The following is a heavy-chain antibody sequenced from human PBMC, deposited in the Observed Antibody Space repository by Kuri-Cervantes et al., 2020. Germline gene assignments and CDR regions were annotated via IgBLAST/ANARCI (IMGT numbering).Heavy chain of an antibody. CDR3: ARESFNGSSGALDHDAFDI. Sequence: ASVKVSCKASGYTFTGYYMHWVRQAPGQGLEWMGWINPNSGGTNYAQKFQGWVTMTRDTSISTAYMELSRLRSDDTAVYYCARESFNGSSGALDHDAFDIWGQGTMVTVSS. V-gene: IGHV1-2*04. J-gene: IGHJ3*02. D-gene: IGHD1-26*01. CDR1: GYTFTGYY. CDR2: INPNSGGT.